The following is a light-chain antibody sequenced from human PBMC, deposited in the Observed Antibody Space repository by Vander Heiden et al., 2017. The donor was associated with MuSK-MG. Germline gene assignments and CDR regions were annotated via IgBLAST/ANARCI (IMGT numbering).Light chain of an antibody. CDR3: QQRKNRPNT. V-gene: IGKV3-11*01. Sequence: VLTPSPVLLSLSPGERATLSCRASQSISTYLDWYQQKPGKAPRLLIYDASKRETGTPARFSGSGSGTDFTLTISSLEPEDFGAYYCQQRKNRPNTFGQGTRVEIK. CDR1: QSISTY. J-gene: IGKJ5*01. CDR2: DAS.